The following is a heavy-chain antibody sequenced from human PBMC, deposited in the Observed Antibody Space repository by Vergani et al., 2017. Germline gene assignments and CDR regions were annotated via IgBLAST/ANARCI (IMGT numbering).Heavy chain of an antibody. CDR3: ASYGGEYDKEALDV. Sequence: QVQLQESGPGLVKPSQTLSLTCTVSGGSFSTAGQSWTWLRQPAGKGLEWVGRISTSGATNYNPSLRSQAIMSVEASKNQYSLKLTSVTAADTAVYYFASYGGEYDKEALDVRGQGTKVTVTS. CDR1: GGSFSTAGQS. J-gene: IGHJ3*01. V-gene: IGHV4-61*02. CDR2: ISTSGAT. D-gene: IGHD2-21*01.